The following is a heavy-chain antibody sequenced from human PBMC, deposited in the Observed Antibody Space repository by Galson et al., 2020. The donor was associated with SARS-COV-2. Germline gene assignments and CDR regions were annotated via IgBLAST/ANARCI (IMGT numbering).Heavy chain of an antibody. CDR2: IYPSGIT. J-gene: IGHJ2*01. Sequence: SQTLSLTCTVSGGSIGSGDYYWNWIRQPPGKGLEWLGYIYPSGITLYNPSLRSRLTMSVDTSKNQFSLKLTSVIAADTAMYYCARESGSFQPGYFDLWGRGTLVTVSS. CDR1: GGSIGSGDYY. CDR3: ARESGSFQPGYFDL. D-gene: IGHD3-10*01. V-gene: IGHV4-30-4*01.